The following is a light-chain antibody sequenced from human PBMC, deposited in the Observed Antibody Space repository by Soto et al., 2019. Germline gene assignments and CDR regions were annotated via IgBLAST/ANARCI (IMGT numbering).Light chain of an antibody. CDR3: AAWDDSLNGVV. Sequence: QSVLTQPPSTSGTPGQRVTISCSGSTSNIGSNTVNWYQQLPGTAPKVFIYSNNERPSGVPARFSGSKSGTSASLAISGLQSEDDADYYCAAWDDSLNGVVFGGGTKLTVL. J-gene: IGLJ3*02. CDR1: TSNIGSNT. CDR2: SNN. V-gene: IGLV1-44*01.